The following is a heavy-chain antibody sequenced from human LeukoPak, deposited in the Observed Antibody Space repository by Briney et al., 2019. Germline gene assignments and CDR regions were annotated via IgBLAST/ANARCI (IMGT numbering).Heavy chain of an antibody. CDR1: GYTLTELS. Sequence: ASVKVSCKVSGYTLTELSMHWVRQAPGKGLEWMGGFDPEDGETIYAQKSQGRVTMTEDTSTDTAYMELSSLRSEDTAVYYCATAKSITMVRGPVDYWGQGTLVTVSS. D-gene: IGHD3-10*01. CDR3: ATAKSITMVRGPVDY. J-gene: IGHJ4*02. V-gene: IGHV1-24*01. CDR2: FDPEDGET.